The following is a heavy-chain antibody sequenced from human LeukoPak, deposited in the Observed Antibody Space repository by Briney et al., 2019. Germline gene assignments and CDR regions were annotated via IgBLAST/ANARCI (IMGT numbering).Heavy chain of an antibody. CDR2: IRSDGSNK. CDR3: AKGDELVVVVTAQHYLDY. V-gene: IGHV3-30*02. D-gene: IGHD2-21*02. Sequence: GGSLRLSCAASGFTFGSYGMHWVRQAPGKGLEWVTFIRSDGSNKSYADSVKGRFTISRDNSKNTLYLQMNTLIANDTAVYYCAKGDELVVVVTAQHYLDYWGQGTLVTVSS. J-gene: IGHJ4*02. CDR1: GFTFGSYG.